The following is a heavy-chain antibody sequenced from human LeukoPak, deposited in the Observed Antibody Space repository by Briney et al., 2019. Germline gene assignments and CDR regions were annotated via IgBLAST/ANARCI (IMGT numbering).Heavy chain of an antibody. D-gene: IGHD6-6*01. J-gene: IGHJ4*02. CDR3: ARSYSTSSAGDY. CDR1: GGSISSGSYY. Sequence: SETLSLTCTVSGGSISSGSYYWNWIRQPAGKGLEWIGRIYTTGSTNYNPSLKSRVTISVDTSKNQFSLKLSSVTAADTAVYYCARSYSTSSAGDYWGQGTLVTVSS. CDR2: IYTTGST. V-gene: IGHV4-61*02.